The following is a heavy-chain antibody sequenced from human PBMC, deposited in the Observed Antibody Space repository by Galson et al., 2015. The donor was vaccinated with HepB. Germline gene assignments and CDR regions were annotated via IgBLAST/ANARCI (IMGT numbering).Heavy chain of an antibody. CDR2: INHSGST. CDR3: GRGPGMDVWGRGTTVTVSSWSASASGAAAKIDY. V-gene: IGHV4-34*01. CDR1: GGSFRGHQ. D-gene: IGHD6-13*01. Sequence: TLSLTCAVYGGSFRGHQWTWIRQSPGKGLEWIGEINHSGSTSYNPPLKSRAALSVDTSKNQFSLTLRSVTAADTAVYYCGRGPGMDVWGRGTTVTVSSWSASASGAAAKIDYWGQGTLVTVSS. J-gene: IGHJ4*02.